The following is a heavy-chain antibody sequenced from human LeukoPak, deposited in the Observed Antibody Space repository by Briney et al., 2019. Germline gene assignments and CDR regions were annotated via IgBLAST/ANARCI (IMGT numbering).Heavy chain of an antibody. CDR1: GYIFTSYG. Sequence: EASMKVSCKASGYIFTSYGISWVRQAPGQGLEWMGWISAHNGNTNYAQKLQGRVTMTTDTSTSTAYMELRSLRSDDTAVYYCARGRYDSSPPDSWGQGTLVTVSS. J-gene: IGHJ4*02. CDR3: ARGRYDSSPPDS. V-gene: IGHV1-18*01. D-gene: IGHD3-22*01. CDR2: ISAHNGNT.